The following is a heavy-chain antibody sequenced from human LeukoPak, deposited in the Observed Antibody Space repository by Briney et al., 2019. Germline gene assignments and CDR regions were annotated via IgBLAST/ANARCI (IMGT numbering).Heavy chain of an antibody. V-gene: IGHV4-39*01. CDR1: GGSISSSSYY. Sequence: PSETLSLTCTVSGGSISSSSYYWGWIRQPPGKGLEWIGSIYCSGSTYYNPSLKSRVTISVDTSKNQFSLKLSSVTAADTAVYYCARQGAVAGSAFDYWGQGTLVTVSS. J-gene: IGHJ4*02. CDR2: IYCSGST. D-gene: IGHD6-19*01. CDR3: ARQGAVAGSAFDY.